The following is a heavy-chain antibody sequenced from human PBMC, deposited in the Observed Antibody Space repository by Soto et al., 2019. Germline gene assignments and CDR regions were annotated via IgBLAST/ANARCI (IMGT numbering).Heavy chain of an antibody. Sequence: QVRLQESGPGLVKPSETLSLSCLVSGDSVGNGPYYWSWIRQSPGEGLEWIAYIYYSGSTNVNPSLESRVNISIDMSKNQFFLELRSVTAADAAVYFCARVGSSCHSGGCYYYYGLGVLGQVTTVAISS. CDR1: GDSVGNGPYY. J-gene: IGHJ6*02. CDR2: IYYSGST. D-gene: IGHD1-26*01. CDR3: ARVGSSCHSGGCYYYYGLGV. V-gene: IGHV4-61*01.